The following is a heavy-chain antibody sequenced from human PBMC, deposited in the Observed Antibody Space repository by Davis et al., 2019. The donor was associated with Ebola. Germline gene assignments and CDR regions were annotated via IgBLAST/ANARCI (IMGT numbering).Heavy chain of an antibody. Sequence: PSETLSLTCTVSGGSISSSSYYWGWIRQPPGKGLEWIGSIYYSGSTYYNPSLKSRVTMSVDTSKNQFSLKLSSVTAADTAVYYCARERAGRGYSSSSGTIDYWGQGTLVTVSS. J-gene: IGHJ4*02. V-gene: IGHV4-39*07. CDR2: IYYSGST. CDR1: GGSISSSSYY. CDR3: ARERAGRGYSSSSGTIDY. D-gene: IGHD6-6*01.